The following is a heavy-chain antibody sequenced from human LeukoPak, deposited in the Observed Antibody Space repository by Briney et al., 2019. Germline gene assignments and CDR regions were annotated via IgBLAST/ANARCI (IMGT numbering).Heavy chain of an antibody. CDR3: ARGYNFGSIDY. V-gene: IGHV3-74*03. J-gene: IGHJ4*02. Sequence: QPGGTLRLSCAVSGFTFSSYWMYWVRQAPGKGLVWVSRINSDGSTRKYADSVKGRFTISRDNAKNVLYLQMDSLRAEDTAVYYCARGYNFGSIDYWGQGTLVTVSS. CDR1: GFTFSSYW. CDR2: INSDGSTR. D-gene: IGHD3-10*01.